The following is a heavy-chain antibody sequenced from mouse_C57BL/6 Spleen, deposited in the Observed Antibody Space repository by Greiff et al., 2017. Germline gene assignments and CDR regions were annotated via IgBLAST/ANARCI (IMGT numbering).Heavy chain of an antibody. Sequence: EVHLVESGPGLVKPSQSLSLTCSVTGYSITSGYYWNWIRQFPGNKLEWMGYISYDGSNNYNPSLKNRISITRDTSKNQFFLKLNSVTTEDTATYYCASYYGSSYFPAWFAYWGQGTLVTVSA. D-gene: IGHD1-1*01. CDR2: ISYDGSN. J-gene: IGHJ3*01. CDR1: GYSITSGYY. CDR3: ASYYGSSYFPAWFAY. V-gene: IGHV3-6*01.